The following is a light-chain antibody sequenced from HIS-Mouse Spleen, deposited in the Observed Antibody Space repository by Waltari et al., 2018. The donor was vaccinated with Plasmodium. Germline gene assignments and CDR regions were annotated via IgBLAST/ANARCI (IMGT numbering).Light chain of an antibody. CDR2: GAS. Sequence: EIVMTQSPATLSVSPGERATLSCRASQSVSSNLAWYQKKPGQAPRLLIYGASTRATGIPARFSGSGSGTEFTLTISSMQSEDFAVYYCQQYNNWPPEVTFGQGTKVEIK. J-gene: IGKJ1*01. V-gene: IGKV3-15*01. CDR1: QSVSSN. CDR3: QQYNNWPPEVT.